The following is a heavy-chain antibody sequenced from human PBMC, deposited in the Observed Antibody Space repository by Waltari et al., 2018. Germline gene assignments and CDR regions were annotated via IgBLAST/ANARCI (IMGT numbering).Heavy chain of an antibody. CDR1: GYTFPGHY. CDR3: GREIGVSWRVVDY. J-gene: IGHJ4*02. CDR2: INPNSGGA. Sequence: QVQLVQSGAEVKKPGASVKVPCKASGYTFPGHYIHWVRQAPGKGLEWMGWINPNSGGANYAQRVLGRVTMTRDTSISTAYMELNSLRSDDTALYYCGREIGVSWRVVDYWGQGTLVTVSS. V-gene: IGHV1-2*02. D-gene: IGHD3-3*01.